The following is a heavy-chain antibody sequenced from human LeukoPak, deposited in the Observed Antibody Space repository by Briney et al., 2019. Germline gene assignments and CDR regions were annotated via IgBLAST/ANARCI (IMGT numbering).Heavy chain of an antibody. J-gene: IGHJ4*01. Sequence: GRSLRLSCAASGFTFSSYGMHWVRQAPGKGLEWVAVIWYDGSNKYYADSVKGRFTISRDNSKNTLYLQMNSLRAEDTAVYYCAREMYYYDSSGYYFDYWGHGTLVTVSS. CDR3: AREMYYYDSSGYYFDY. V-gene: IGHV3-33*01. D-gene: IGHD3-22*01. CDR1: GFTFSSYG. CDR2: IWYDGSNK.